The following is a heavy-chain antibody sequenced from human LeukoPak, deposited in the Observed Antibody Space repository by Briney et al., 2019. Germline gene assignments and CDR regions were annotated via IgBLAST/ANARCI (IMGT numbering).Heavy chain of an antibody. CDR3: ARDQEWFGELSDYYYGMDV. D-gene: IGHD3-10*01. CDR2: IIPIFGTA. CDR1: GYTLTELS. J-gene: IGHJ6*04. V-gene: IGHV1-69*06. Sequence: SAKVSCKVSGYTLTELSMHWVRQAPGKGLEWMGGIIPIFGTANYAQKFQGRVTITADKSTSTAYMELSSLRSEDTAVYYCARDQEWFGELSDYYYGMDVWGKGTTVTVSS.